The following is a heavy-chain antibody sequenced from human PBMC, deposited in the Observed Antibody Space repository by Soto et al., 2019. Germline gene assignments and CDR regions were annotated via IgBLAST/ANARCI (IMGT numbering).Heavy chain of an antibody. CDR3: ARSMIFGGRMSQSWFDP. Sequence: QVQLVQSGAEVKKPGSSVKVSCKASGGTFSSYAISWVRQAPGQGLEWMGGIIPIFGTANYAQKFQGRVTITADEATSTAYMELSSLRSEDTAVYYCARSMIFGGRMSQSWFDPWGQGTLVTVSS. D-gene: IGHD3-3*01. V-gene: IGHV1-69*12. CDR2: IIPIFGTA. CDR1: GGTFSSYA. J-gene: IGHJ5*02.